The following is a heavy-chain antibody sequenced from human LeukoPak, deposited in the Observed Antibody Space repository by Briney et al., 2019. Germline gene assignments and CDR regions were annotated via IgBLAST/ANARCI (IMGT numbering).Heavy chain of an antibody. J-gene: IGHJ4*02. CDR1: GFTFSNYA. V-gene: IGHV3-23*01. CDR2: LNGGRT. Sequence: GGSLRLSCVASGFTFSNYAMSWVRQAPGKGLEWIAALNGGRTFFQDSVRGRFTISRDNSKNTLYLQLNSLRGDDTAVYYCVKEVTGYGYFDYWGRGTLVAVSS. CDR3: VKEVTGYGYFDY. D-gene: IGHD2-2*03.